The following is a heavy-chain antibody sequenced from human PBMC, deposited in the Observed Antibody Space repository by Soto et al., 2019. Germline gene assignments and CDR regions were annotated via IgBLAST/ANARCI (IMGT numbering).Heavy chain of an antibody. J-gene: IGHJ4*02. CDR2: IYWDDDK. D-gene: IGHD1-26*01. V-gene: IGHV2-5*02. Sequence: QITLKESGPTLVKPTQTLTLTCTFSGFSLSTSGVCGGWMRQPRGKALERLALIYWDDDKRYSPSLKSRLNITKDTSKNQVVLTMTNVDPVDTATYYCAHRRPSGSYFSDWGQGTLVTVSS. CDR3: AHRRPSGSYFSD. CDR1: GFSLSTSGVC.